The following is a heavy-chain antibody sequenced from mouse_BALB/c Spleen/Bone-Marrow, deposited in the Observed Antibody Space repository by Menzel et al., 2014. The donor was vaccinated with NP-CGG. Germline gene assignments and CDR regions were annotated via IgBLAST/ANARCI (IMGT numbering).Heavy chain of an antibody. CDR3: ARWEYYAMDY. V-gene: IGHV14-3*02. CDR2: IDPASGNT. CDR1: GFNIKDTY. D-gene: IGHD4-1*01. Sequence: EVQLQQSGAELVKPGASVKLSCTASGFNIKDTYMHWVKQRPEQGLEWTGRIDPASGNTKYDPKFQGKATITADTSSNTAYLQLSSLTSEDTAVYYCARWEYYAMDYWGQGTSVTVSS. J-gene: IGHJ4*01.